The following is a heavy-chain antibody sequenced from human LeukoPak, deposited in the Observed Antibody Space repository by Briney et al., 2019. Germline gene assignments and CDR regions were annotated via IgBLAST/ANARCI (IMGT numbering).Heavy chain of an antibody. V-gene: IGHV1-69*13. CDR2: ISAYNGNT. CDR3: ARDPLRVGATISYYYYYMDV. Sequence: SVKVSCKASGGTFSSYAISWVRQAPGQGLEWMGWISAYNGNTNYAQKFQGRVTITADESTSTAYMELSSLRSEDTAVYYCARDPLRVGATISYYYYYMDVWGKGTTVTVSS. D-gene: IGHD1-26*01. J-gene: IGHJ6*03. CDR1: GGTFSSYA.